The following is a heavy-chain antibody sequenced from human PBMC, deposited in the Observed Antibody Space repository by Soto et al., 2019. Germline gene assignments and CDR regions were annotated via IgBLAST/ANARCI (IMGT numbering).Heavy chain of an antibody. Sequence: PSETLSLTCAVNGGSFTGYYGAWIRQSPGKGLEWIGEISHSGRTNYNPSLKSRVTISVDTSKNQFSLKVSSVTAADTGMYYCAKRDGNTRDYYASWRRGSVVTVSS. V-gene: IGHV4-34*01. CDR2: ISHSGRT. CDR1: GGSFTGYY. CDR3: AKRDGNTRDYYAS. J-gene: IGHJ4*02.